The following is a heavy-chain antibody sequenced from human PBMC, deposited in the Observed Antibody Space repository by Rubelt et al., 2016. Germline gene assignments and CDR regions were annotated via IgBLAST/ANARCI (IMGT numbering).Heavy chain of an antibody. V-gene: IGHV4-31*03. D-gene: IGHD3-22*01. J-gene: IGHJ3*02. Sequence: QVQLQESGPGLVKPSETLSLTCTVSGYSISSGGYYWSWIRQHPGKGLEWIGYIYYSRSTYYNPSLKSRVTISVEASKNRFSLKLGVVTAEDTAVYYCARDHHYYVSSGYTHAFDIWGQGTMVTVSS. CDR3: ARDHHYYVSSGYTHAFDI. CDR1: GYSISSGGYY. CDR2: IYYSRST.